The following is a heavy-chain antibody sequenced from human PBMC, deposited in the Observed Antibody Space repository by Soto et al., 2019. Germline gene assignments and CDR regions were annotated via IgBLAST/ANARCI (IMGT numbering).Heavy chain of an antibody. CDR3: ARSQVFVVVPVL. D-gene: IGHD2-8*02. CDR1: GDSIDSASYY. Sequence: HVQLQESGPGLVRPSQTLSLTCSVSGDSIDSASYYWGWVRQPPGKGLQWIGYIHYTGSTFYNPSLKSRVTFSVDMSKNQFSLNLTSVTAADTAMYYCARSQVFVVVPVLWGQGTLVTVS. CDR2: IHYTGST. J-gene: IGHJ4*02. V-gene: IGHV4-30-4*01.